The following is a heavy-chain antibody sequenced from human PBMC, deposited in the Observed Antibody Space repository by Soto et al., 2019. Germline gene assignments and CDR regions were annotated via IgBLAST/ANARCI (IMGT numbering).Heavy chain of an antibody. V-gene: IGHV4-31*03. CDR2: INHSGST. CDR1: GGSISSGGYY. D-gene: IGHD3-16*01. CDR3: AGGVGDYFDY. Sequence: SETLSLTCTVSGGSISSGGYYWSWIRQHPGKGLEWIGDINHSGSTYYNPSLKSRVTISLETSKNQFALNLRSVTAADTAVYYCAGGVGDYFDYWGQGTLVTVSS. J-gene: IGHJ4*02.